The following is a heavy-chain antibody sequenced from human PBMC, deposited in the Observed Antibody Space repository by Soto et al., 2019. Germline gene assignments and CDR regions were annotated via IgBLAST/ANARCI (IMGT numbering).Heavy chain of an antibody. J-gene: IGHJ4*02. Sequence: PSETLSLTCTVSGGSISSGGYYWSWIRQHPGKGLEWIGYIYYSGSTYYNPSLKSRVTISVDTSKNQFSLKLSSVTAADTAVYYCARSKVAGYYDATAYFDYWGQGTLVTVYS. CDR2: IYYSGST. CDR3: ARSKVAGYYDATAYFDY. D-gene: IGHD3-3*01. V-gene: IGHV4-31*03. CDR1: GGSISSGGYY.